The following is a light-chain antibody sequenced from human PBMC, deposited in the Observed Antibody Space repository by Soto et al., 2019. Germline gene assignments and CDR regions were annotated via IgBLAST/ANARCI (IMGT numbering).Light chain of an antibody. J-gene: IGKJ2*01. V-gene: IGKV3-11*01. CDR3: QQRNNWPPLYT. Sequence: EIVLTQSPATLSLSPGEKATLSCRASQSVSDYLAWYQQKPGQAPRLLIYDASKSATGIPARFSGSGSGTDFTLTIISLEPEDFAVYYCQQRNNWPPLYTFGQGTKLEIK. CDR2: DAS. CDR1: QSVSDY.